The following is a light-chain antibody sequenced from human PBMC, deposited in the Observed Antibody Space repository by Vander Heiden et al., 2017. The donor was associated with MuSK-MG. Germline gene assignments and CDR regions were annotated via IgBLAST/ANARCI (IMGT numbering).Light chain of an antibody. J-gene: IGKJ1*01. CDR3: QQDNSYSWT. CDR1: QSISTW. Sequence: DIQMTQSPSTLSASVGDRVTITCRASQSISTWLAWHQQKPGKAPKLLIYDASSLKTGVPSRFSGSGSGTEFTLTISSLQPDDFATYYCQQDNSYSWTFGQGTKVEIK. V-gene: IGKV1-5*01. CDR2: DAS.